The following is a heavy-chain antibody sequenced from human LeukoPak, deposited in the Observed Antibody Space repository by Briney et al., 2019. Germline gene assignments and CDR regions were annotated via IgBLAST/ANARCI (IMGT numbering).Heavy chain of an antibody. CDR2: IKQGGSEI. CDR1: GFTFSTYW. CDR3: AKDGTGYYDGSGLVLNYFDY. Sequence: PGGSLRLSCVVSGFTFSTYWMSWVRQAPGKGLEWVASIKQGGSEIYYVDSVKGRFTISRDNAKNSLYLQMNSLRVEDMALYYCAKDGTGYYDGSGLVLNYFDYWGQGTLVTVSS. J-gene: IGHJ4*02. D-gene: IGHD3-22*01. V-gene: IGHV3-7*03.